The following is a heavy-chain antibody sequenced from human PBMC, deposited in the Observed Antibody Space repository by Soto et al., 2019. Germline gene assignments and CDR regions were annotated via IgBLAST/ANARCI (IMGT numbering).Heavy chain of an antibody. CDR2: IYPGDSET. Sequence: GESLKISCRGSGFTFTNYWIAWLRQMPGKGLERMGIIYPGDSETSYSPSFQGQVIISADKSINTAYLQWSSLKASDTAMYYCGKHEGYCSRTTCSSVDHWGQGTLVTVS. D-gene: IGHD2-2*01. V-gene: IGHV5-51*01. CDR1: GFTFTNYW. J-gene: IGHJ4*02. CDR3: GKHEGYCSRTTCSSVDH.